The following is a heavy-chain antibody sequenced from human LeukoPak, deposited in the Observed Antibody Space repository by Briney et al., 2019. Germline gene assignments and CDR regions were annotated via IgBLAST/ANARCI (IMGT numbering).Heavy chain of an antibody. J-gene: IGHJ4*02. V-gene: IGHV3-74*01. CDR3: ASGGDYYDSSGYVLSY. CDR2: ITNDGSST. CDR1: GLTFSSHW. D-gene: IGHD3-22*01. Sequence: PGGSLRLSCAASGLTFSSHWMHWVRQAPGKGLVWVSRITNDGSSTTYADSVRGRFTISRDNSKNTLYLQMNSLRAEDTAVYYCASGGDYYDSSGYVLSYWGQGTLVTVSS.